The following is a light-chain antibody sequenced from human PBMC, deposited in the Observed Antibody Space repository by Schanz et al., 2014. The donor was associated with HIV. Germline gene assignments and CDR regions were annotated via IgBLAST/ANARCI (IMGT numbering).Light chain of an antibody. Sequence: EIVMTQSPGTLSVSPGDRATLSCRASQSVSSRFLAWYQQKPGQAPRLVIYGASSGATGTPDRFSGSGSGTDFTLTISGLQSEDFATYYCQQANNFPLTFGGGTKVEIK. V-gene: IGKV3D-15*01. CDR2: GAS. CDR3: QQANNFPLT. J-gene: IGKJ4*01. CDR1: QSVSSRF.